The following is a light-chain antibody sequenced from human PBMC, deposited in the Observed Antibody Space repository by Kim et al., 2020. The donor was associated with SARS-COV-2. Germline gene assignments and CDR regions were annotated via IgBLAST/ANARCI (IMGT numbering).Light chain of an antibody. V-gene: IGLV1-47*01. CDR2: RKN. CDR1: SSNIGTNY. J-gene: IGLJ2*01. CDR3: AAWDDSLSGVV. Sequence: GQRVTVAASGSSSNIGTNYVCWYQHLPGSAPKLLIYRKNQRPSGVPDRFSGSKSGTSASLAISGLRSEHEADYYCAAWDDSLSGVVFGGGTQLTVL.